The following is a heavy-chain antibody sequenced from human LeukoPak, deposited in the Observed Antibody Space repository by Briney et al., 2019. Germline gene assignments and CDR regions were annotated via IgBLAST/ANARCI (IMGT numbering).Heavy chain of an antibody. D-gene: IGHD3-10*02. V-gene: IGHV3-48*04. CDR3: AELGITMIGGV. CDR1: GFTSSSYT. J-gene: IGHJ6*04. CDR2: ISSSGSTI. Sequence: GGSLRLSCEASGFTSSSYTMNWVRQAPGKGLEWVSYISSSGSTIYYADSVKGRFTISRDNAKNSLYLQMNSLRAEDTAVYYCAELGITMIGGVWGKGTTVTISS.